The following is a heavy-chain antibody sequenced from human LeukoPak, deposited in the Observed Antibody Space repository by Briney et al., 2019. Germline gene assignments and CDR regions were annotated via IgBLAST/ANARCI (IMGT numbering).Heavy chain of an antibody. CDR1: GYTFTGYY. V-gene: IGHV1-2*02. CDR3: ARGYCSSTSCYTLDY. D-gene: IGHD2-2*02. J-gene: IGHJ4*02. CDR2: INPNSGGT. Sequence: ASVTVSCKASGYTFTGYYMHWVRQAPGQGLEWMGWINPNSGGTNYAQKFQGRVTMTRDTSISTAYMELSRLRSDDTAVYYCARGYCSSTSCYTLDYWGQGTLVTVSS.